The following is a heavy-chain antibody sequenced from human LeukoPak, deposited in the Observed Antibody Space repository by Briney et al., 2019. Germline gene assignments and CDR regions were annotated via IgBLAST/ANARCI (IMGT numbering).Heavy chain of an antibody. CDR1: GYTLTELP. CDR3: ATSNIAVAAQYFDY. Sequence: GASVKVSFKVSGYTLTELPMHWVRQAPGKGLEWMGGFDPEDGETIYAQKFQGRVTMTEDTSTDTAYMELSSLRSEDTAVYYCATSNIAVAAQYFDYWGQGTLVTVSS. J-gene: IGHJ4*02. D-gene: IGHD6-19*01. V-gene: IGHV1-24*01. CDR2: FDPEDGET.